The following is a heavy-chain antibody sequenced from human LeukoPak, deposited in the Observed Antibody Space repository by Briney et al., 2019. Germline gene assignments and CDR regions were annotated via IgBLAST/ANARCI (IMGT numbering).Heavy chain of an antibody. Sequence: GGSLRLSCAASGFTFSSYAMSWVRQAPGKGLEWVAVISYDGSKIYYSDSVKGRFTISRDNSRNTVHLQMNSLRAEDTAFYYCAKDSFVRDIYRFFDWSFDGWGQGTLVTVSS. V-gene: IGHV3-30*18. D-gene: IGHD3-9*01. CDR2: ISYDGSKI. J-gene: IGHJ4*02. CDR3: AKDSFVRDIYRFFDWSFDG. CDR1: GFTFSSYA.